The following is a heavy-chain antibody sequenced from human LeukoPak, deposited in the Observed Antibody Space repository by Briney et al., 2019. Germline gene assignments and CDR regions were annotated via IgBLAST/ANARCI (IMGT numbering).Heavy chain of an antibody. CDR1: GFTFSSFW. CDR2: IKQDGSEE. D-gene: IGHD3-3*01. Sequence: GGSLRLSCAASGFTFSSFWMSWVRQASGKGLEWVANIKQDGSEECYVDSVKGRFTISRDNAKKSLYLQMNSLRAEDAAVYYCAREADYVFWSGYGSDYYYYYMDVWGKGTTVTVSS. V-gene: IGHV3-7*01. J-gene: IGHJ6*03. CDR3: AREADYVFWSGYGSDYYYYYMDV.